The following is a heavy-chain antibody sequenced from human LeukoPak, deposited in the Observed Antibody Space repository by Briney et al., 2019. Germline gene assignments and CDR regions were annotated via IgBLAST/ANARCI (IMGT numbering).Heavy chain of an antibody. CDR1: GDSVSSNSAV. V-gene: IGHV6-1*01. CDR3: ARLGLGGAFDI. Sequence: SQTLSLTCAISGDSVSSNSAVWNWIRQSPSRGLEWLGRTYYRSKWYNDYAVSVKSRITIKPDTSKNQFSLQLNSATPEDTAVYFCARLGLGGAFDIWGQGTMVTVSS. CDR2: TYYRSKWYN. J-gene: IGHJ3*02. D-gene: IGHD2-15*01.